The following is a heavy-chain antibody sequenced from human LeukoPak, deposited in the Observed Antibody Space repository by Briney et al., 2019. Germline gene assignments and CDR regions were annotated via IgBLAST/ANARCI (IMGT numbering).Heavy chain of an antibody. J-gene: IGHJ4*02. D-gene: IGHD3-3*02. V-gene: IGHV4-31*03. CDR3: ARAPGDGIRRMFDY. Sequence: PSQTLSLTCTVSGGSISSGGYFWSWIRQHPGKGLESIGYIYYSGSTYYNPSLKSRVTISVDASKNQFYLKVSSVTAADTAVYYCARAPGDGIRRMFDYWGQGTLVTVSS. CDR2: IYYSGST. CDR1: GGSISSGGYF.